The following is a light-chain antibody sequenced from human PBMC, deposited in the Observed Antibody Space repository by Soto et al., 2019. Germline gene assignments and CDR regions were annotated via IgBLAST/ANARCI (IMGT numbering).Light chain of an antibody. CDR3: QQYGSSPSMYT. V-gene: IGKV3-20*01. CDR2: GAS. CDR1: QSVSSSY. J-gene: IGKJ2*01. Sequence: EIVLTQSPGTLSLSPGERATLSCRASQSVSSSYLAWYQQKPGQAPRLLIYGASSRATGIPDRFSGSGSGTDFTLTISRLEPEDFAVYYCQQYGSSPSMYTFGQGTTLEIK.